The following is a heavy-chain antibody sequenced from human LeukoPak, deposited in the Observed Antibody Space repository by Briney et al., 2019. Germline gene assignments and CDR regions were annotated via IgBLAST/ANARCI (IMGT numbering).Heavy chain of an antibody. D-gene: IGHD3-10*01. J-gene: IGHJ6*03. Sequence: SETLSLTCAVYGGSFSGYYWSWIRQPPGKGLEWIGEINHSGSTNYNPSLKSRVTISLDTSKNQFSLKLSSVTAADTAVYYCARRRGLLWFGELFHDYYMDVWGKGTTVTISS. V-gene: IGHV4-34*01. CDR3: ARRRGLLWFGELFHDYYMDV. CDR1: GGSFSGYY. CDR2: INHSGST.